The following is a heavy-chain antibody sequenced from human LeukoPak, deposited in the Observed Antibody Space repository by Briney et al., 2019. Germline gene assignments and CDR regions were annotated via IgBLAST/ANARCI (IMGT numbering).Heavy chain of an antibody. CDR2: IIPMINTP. D-gene: IGHD4-17*01. CDR3: AIFQGTYGDNENDY. CDR1: GYTFTGYY. V-gene: IGHV1-69*01. J-gene: IGHJ4*02. Sequence: SVKVSCKASGYTFTGYYMHWVRQAPGKGLEWMGGIIPMINTPKYAQKFQGRVSITADESTSTGYMEASSLRSEDTAVYYCAIFQGTYGDNENDYWGQGTLVTVSS.